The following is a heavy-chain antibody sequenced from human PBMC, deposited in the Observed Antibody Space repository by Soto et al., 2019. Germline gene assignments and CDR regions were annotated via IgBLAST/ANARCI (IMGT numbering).Heavy chain of an antibody. CDR3: ARDRGKGAYFDY. D-gene: IGHD1-26*01. CDR2: IRNKANSYTT. J-gene: IGHJ4*01. CDR1: GFTFSDHY. Sequence: EVQLVESGGGLVQPGGSQRLSCAASGFTFSDHYMDWVRKAPVKGLEWVGRIRNKANSYTTDYAASVKGRFTISRDDSKDSLYLQMNSLKTEDTAIYSCARDRGKGAYFDYWGHGTLATVSS. V-gene: IGHV3-72*01.